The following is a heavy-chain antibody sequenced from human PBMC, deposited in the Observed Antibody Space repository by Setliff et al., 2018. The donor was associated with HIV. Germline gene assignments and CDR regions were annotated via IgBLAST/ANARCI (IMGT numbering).Heavy chain of an antibody. CDR3: ARQEHYGSGTYMYYFDY. J-gene: IGHJ4*03. V-gene: IGHV5-51*01. CDR2: IYPGDSDT. D-gene: IGHD3-10*01. CDR1: GYSFTSYW. Sequence: PGESLKISCKGSGYSFTSYWIGWVRQMPGKGLEWMGIIYPGDSDTRYSPSFQGQVTISADKSISTAYLQWSSLKASDTAMYYCARQEHYGSGTYMYYFDYWGQGTLVTVSS.